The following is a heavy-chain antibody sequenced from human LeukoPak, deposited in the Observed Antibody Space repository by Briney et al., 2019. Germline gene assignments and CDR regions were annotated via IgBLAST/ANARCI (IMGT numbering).Heavy chain of an antibody. V-gene: IGHV3-30-3*01. CDR2: ISYDGNTI. CDR3: ARSGGLQKFDY. CDR1: EFTFSNYA. Sequence: GGSLRLPCAASEFTFSNYALHWVRQAPGKGLQWVAVISYDGNTIHYADSVKGRFIISRDTSKNTLYLQMNSLRAEDTAVYYCARSGGLQKFDYWGQGTLLTVSS. J-gene: IGHJ4*02. D-gene: IGHD4-11*01.